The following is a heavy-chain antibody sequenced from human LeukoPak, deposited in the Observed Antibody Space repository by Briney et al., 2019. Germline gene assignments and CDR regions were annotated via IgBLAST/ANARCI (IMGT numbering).Heavy chain of an antibody. CDR2: FFSRGTT. CDR1: VGSIRSFY. D-gene: IGHD3-22*01. CDR3: ARGTGFYDSSGHYYWGYFDS. V-gene: IGHV4-59*01. J-gene: IGHJ4*02. Sequence: SEPLSHTHSVSVGSIRSFYWSWFRETPGEGPEWISVFFSRGTTNYNPSLKGRVTISIDSSKNQFSLKLSSVTAADTAIYYCARGTGFYDSSGHYYWGYFDSWGQGTLVPVSS.